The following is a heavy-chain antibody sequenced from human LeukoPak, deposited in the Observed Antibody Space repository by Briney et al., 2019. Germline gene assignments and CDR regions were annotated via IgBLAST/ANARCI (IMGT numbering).Heavy chain of an antibody. V-gene: IGHV3-30*02. D-gene: IGHD2-15*01. CDR1: GFTFSSYG. CDR2: IRYDGSNK. CDR3: AREGTYCSGNTCYSY. Sequence: PGGSLRLSCAASGFTFSSYGMHWVRQAPGKGLEWVAFIRYDGSNKFYADSVKGRFTISRDNSKNTLYLQMNSLSAEDTAVYYCAREGTYCSGNTCYSYWGQGTLVTVSS. J-gene: IGHJ4*02.